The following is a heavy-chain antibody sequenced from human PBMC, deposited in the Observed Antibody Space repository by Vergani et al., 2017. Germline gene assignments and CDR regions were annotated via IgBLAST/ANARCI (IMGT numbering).Heavy chain of an antibody. CDR1: GFTFSSYS. V-gene: IGHV3-21*01. D-gene: IGHD1-7*01. Sequence: EVQLVESGGGLVKPGGSLRLSCAASGFTFSSYSMNWVRQAPGKGLEWVSSISSSSSYIDYADSVKGRFTISRDNAKNSLYLQMNSLRAEDTAVYYCARNYQKGMDVWGKGTTVTVSS. CDR3: ARNYQKGMDV. J-gene: IGHJ6*04. CDR2: ISSSSSYI.